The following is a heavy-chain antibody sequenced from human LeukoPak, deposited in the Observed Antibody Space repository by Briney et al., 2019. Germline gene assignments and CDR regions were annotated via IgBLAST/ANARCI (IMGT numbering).Heavy chain of an antibody. D-gene: IGHD4-17*01. J-gene: IGHJ5*02. V-gene: IGHV1-18*01. Sequence: ASVKVSCKASGYTFTSYGISWVRQAPGQGLEWMGWISAYNGNTNYARKLQGRVTMTTDTSTSTAYMELRSLRSDDTAVYYCARALSYGDYASQYWFDPWGQGTLVTVSS. CDR3: ARALSYGDYASQYWFDP. CDR2: ISAYNGNT. CDR1: GYTFTSYG.